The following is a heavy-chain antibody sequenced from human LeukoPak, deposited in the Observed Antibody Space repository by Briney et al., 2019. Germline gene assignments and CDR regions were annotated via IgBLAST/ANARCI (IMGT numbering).Heavy chain of an antibody. CDR2: ITGTGGK. V-gene: IGHV3-23*01. D-gene: IGHD2-15*01. CDR3: AKDYCRDGNCPFPFLDS. J-gene: IGHJ4*02. Sequence: GGSLRLSCAVSGFTLTNHGVSWVRQAPGKGLEWVSIITGTGGKYYGDSVKGRFVPSRDNSKNTVYMQMSSLRAEDTATYYCAKDYCRDGNCPFPFLDSWGQGTQVTVSS. CDR1: GFTLTNHG.